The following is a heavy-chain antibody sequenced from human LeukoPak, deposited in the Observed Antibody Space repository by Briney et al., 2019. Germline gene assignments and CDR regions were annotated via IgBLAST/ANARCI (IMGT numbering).Heavy chain of an antibody. CDR1: GFTFSNHW. V-gene: IGHV3-74*01. D-gene: IGHD6-13*01. CDR3: ASASSHRIAAGGDY. Sequence: PGGSLRLSCAASGFTFSNHWMHWVRQAPGKGLVWVSRINSDGSGRNYADSVKGRFTISRDNAKSTLHLQMNSLRAEDTAVYYCASASSHRIAAGGDYWGQGTLVTVSS. J-gene: IGHJ4*02. CDR2: INSDGSGR.